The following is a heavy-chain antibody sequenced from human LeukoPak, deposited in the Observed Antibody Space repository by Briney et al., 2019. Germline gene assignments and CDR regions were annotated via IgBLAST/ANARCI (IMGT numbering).Heavy chain of an antibody. CDR1: GFTFSSYA. CDR3: AKPNWNPETDWFDP. V-gene: IGHV3-23*01. D-gene: IGHD1-1*01. CDR2: ISGSGGTT. J-gene: IGHJ5*02. Sequence: GGSLRLSCAVSGFTFSSYAMSWVRQAPGKGLEWVSGISGSGGTTYYADSVKGRFTISRDNSDNTLYLQMSSLRTEDTAIYYCAKPNWNPETDWFDPWGQGTLVTVSS.